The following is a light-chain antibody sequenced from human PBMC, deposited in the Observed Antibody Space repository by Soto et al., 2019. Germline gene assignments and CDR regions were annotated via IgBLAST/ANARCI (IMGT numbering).Light chain of an antibody. V-gene: IGKV3-20*01. CDR1: QSVSNNY. J-gene: IGKJ2*01. Sequence: EIVLTQSPGTLSLSPGERATLSCRASQSVSNNYLAWYQQKPGQAPRLLIYGASSRATGIPDRFSGSGSGTDFTLNISTLEPEDFAVYYCQQYGSSPPYTFGQGTKLEIK. CDR3: QQYGSSPPYT. CDR2: GAS.